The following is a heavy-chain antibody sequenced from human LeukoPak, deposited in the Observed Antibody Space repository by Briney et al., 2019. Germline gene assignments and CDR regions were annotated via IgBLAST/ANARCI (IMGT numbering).Heavy chain of an antibody. Sequence: GGSLRLSCAASGFTFSSYGMHWVRQAPGKGLEWVAFIRYDGNNKYYADSVKGRITISRDNSKNTLYLQMNSLRAEDTAVYYCAKDAGSFSNYYYNYKDVWGKGTTVTISS. CDR2: IRYDGNNK. V-gene: IGHV3-30*02. J-gene: IGHJ6*03. CDR3: AKDAGSFSNYYYNYKDV. D-gene: IGHD2-15*01. CDR1: GFTFSSYG.